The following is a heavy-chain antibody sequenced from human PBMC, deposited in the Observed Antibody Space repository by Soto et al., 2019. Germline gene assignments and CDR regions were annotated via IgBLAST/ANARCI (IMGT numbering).Heavy chain of an antibody. D-gene: IGHD2-15*01. V-gene: IGHV3-23*01. Sequence: GGSLRLSCAASGFTFSSYAMSWVRQAPGKGLEWVSAISGSGGSTYYADSVKGRFTISRDNSKNTLYLQMNSLRAEDTAVYYCAKALEDIVVVVAAAFDIWGQGTMVTVSS. CDR1: GFTFSSYA. CDR2: ISGSGGST. CDR3: AKALEDIVVVVAAAFDI. J-gene: IGHJ3*02.